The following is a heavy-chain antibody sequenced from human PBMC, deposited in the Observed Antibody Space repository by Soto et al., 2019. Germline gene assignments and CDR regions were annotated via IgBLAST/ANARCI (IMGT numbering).Heavy chain of an antibody. D-gene: IGHD3-22*01. Sequence: QVQLQESGPGLVKPSQTLSLTCTVSGGSISSGDYYWSWIRQPPGKGLEWIGYIYYSGRTYYHPSLKSRVTLSVDTSKNQFSLKLSSLTAADTAVDYCAIGVDYASSGYYCLYYWGQGTLVTVAS. J-gene: IGHJ4*02. V-gene: IGHV4-30-4*01. CDR2: IYYSGRT. CDR1: GGSISSGDYY. CDR3: AIGVDYASSGYYCLYY.